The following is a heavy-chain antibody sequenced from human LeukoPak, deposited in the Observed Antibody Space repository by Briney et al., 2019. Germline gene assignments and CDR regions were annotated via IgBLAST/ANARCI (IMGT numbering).Heavy chain of an antibody. J-gene: IGHJ5*02. CDR2: INHSGST. CDR1: GGSFSGYY. D-gene: IGHD2-2*01. Sequence: SETLSLTCAVYGGSFSGYYWSWIRQPPGKGLEWIGEINHSGSTNYNPSLKSRVTISVDTSKNQFSLKLSSVTAADTAVYYCARSNVVVPAAIFDPWGQGTLVTVSS. CDR3: ARSNVVVPAAIFDP. V-gene: IGHV4-34*01.